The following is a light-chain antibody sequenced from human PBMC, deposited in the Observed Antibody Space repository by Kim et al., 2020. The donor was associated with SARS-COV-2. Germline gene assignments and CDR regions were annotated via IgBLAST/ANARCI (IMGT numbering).Light chain of an antibody. CDR1: QSISDW. CDR3: QHYNSFPYT. Sequence: DIHMTQSPSTLSASIGDSVTITCRASQSISDWLAWYQQKPGKAPKLLIYKASALETGVPSRFSGSGSGTEFSLTIFSLQPDDLATYYCQHYNSFPYTFGQGTKLEI. V-gene: IGKV1-5*03. J-gene: IGKJ2*01. CDR2: KAS.